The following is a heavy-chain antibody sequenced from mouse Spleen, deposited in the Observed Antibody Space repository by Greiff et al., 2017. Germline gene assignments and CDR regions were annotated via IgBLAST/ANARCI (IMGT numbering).Heavy chain of an antibody. D-gene: IGHD2-1*01. V-gene: IGHV1-69*02. J-gene: IGHJ3*01. CDR1: GYTFTSYW. CDR2: IYPSDSYT. CDR3: TREEGNPWFAY. Sequence: VQLQQPGAELVRPGASVKLSCKASGYTFTSYWINWVKQRPGQGLEWIGNIYPSDSYTNYNQKFKDKATLTVDKSSSTAYMQLSSPTSEDSAVYYCTREEGNPWFAYWGQGTLVTVSA.